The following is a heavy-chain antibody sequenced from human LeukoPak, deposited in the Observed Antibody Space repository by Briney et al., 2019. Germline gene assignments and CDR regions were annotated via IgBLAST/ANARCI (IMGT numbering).Heavy chain of an antibody. CDR2: ISYDGSNK. Sequence: GGSLRLSCAASGFTFSSYGMHWVRQAPGKGLEWVAVISYDGSNKYYADSVKGRFTISRDNSKNTLYLQMNSLRAEDTAVYYCAEGALHFDWLLYFDYWGQGTLVTVSS. CDR1: GFTFSSYG. J-gene: IGHJ4*02. D-gene: IGHD3-9*01. CDR3: AEGALHFDWLLYFDY. V-gene: IGHV3-30*03.